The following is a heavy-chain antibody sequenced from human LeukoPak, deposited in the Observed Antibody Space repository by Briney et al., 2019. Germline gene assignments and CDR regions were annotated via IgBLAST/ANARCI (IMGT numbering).Heavy chain of an antibody. V-gene: IGHV4-59*12. CDR2: IYYSGAT. D-gene: IGHD6-13*01. CDR3: ARGYPQRIAAAGTAAKKDY. Sequence: SETLSLTCVVSGGSISSDYWSWIRQPPGKGLEWIGCIYYSGATNYNPSLNSRVTISIDTSKNQFSLKLSSVTAADTAVYYCARGYPQRIAAAGTAAKKDYWGQGTLVTVSS. J-gene: IGHJ4*02. CDR1: GGSISSDY.